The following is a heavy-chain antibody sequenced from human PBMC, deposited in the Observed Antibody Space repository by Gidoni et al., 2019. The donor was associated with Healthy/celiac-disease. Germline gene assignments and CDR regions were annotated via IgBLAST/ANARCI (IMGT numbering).Heavy chain of an antibody. CDR3: ARDLSGSYRGYDAFDI. CDR1: GFTFSSYS. V-gene: IGHV3-48*01. J-gene: IGHJ3*02. CDR2: ISSSSSTI. Sequence: EVQLVESGGGLVQPGGSLSLSCAASGFTFSSYSMNWVRQAPGKGLEWVSYISSSSSTIYYADSVKGRFTISRDNAKNSLYLQMNSLRAEDTAVYYCARDLSGSYRGYDAFDIWGQGTMVTVSS. D-gene: IGHD1-26*01.